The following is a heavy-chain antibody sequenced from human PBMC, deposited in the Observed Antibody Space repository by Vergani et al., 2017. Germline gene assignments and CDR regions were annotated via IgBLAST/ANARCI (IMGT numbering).Heavy chain of an antibody. CDR1: GFSFRGHG. Sequence: EVQLVESGGGVVQPGRSLTLSCVASGFSFRGHGMHWVRQAPGKGLEWVSGISGSGVSAYYTDSVKGRFTISRDNSKNMLFLQMNNLRTEDTAIYYCAKQYFVSGNYLFDYWGQGTLVTVSS. V-gene: IGHV3-23*04. J-gene: IGHJ4*02. CDR3: AKQYFVSGNYLFDY. CDR2: ISGSGVSA. D-gene: IGHD3-10*01.